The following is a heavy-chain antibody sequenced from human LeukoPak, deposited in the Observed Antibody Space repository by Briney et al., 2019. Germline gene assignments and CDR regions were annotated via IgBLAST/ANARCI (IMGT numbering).Heavy chain of an antibody. CDR1: GGTFSSYA. V-gene: IGHV1-18*01. D-gene: IGHD2-2*01. J-gene: IGHJ4*02. CDR3: AREVCSSTSCYPFFDY. Sequence: GASEKVSCKASGGTFSSYAISWVRQAPGQGLEWMGWISAYNGNTNYAQKLQGRVTTTTDTSTSTAYMELRSLRSDDTAVYYCAREVCSSTSCYPFFDYWGQGTLVTVSS. CDR2: ISAYNGNT.